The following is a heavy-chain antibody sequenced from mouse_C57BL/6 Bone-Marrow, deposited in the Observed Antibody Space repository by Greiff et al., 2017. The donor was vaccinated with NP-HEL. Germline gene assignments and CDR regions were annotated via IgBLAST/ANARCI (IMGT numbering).Heavy chain of an antibody. J-gene: IGHJ1*03. V-gene: IGHV5-17*01. Sequence: EVQVVESGGGLVKPGGSLKLSCAASGFTFSDYGMHWVRQAPEKGLEWVAYISSGSSTIYYADTVKGRFTISRDNAKNTLFLQRTSLRSEDTAMYYCARGTTVVAHWYFDVWGTGTTVTVSS. CDR2: ISSGSSTI. D-gene: IGHD1-1*01. CDR1: GFTFSDYG. CDR3: ARGTTVVAHWYFDV.